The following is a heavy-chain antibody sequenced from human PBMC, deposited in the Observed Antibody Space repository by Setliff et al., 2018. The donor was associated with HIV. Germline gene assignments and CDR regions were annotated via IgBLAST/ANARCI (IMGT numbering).Heavy chain of an antibody. CDR2: IYISGST. CDR3: AMQGSSYFEY. D-gene: IGHD6-6*01. CDR1: GGSISSYY. J-gene: IGHJ4*02. Sequence: KTSETLSLTCTVSGGSISSYYWTWIRHPAGQGLEWIGRIYISGSTKYNPSIKGRVTMSVDTSKNQFSLRLSSVTAADTAMYYCAMQGSSYFEYWGRGILVTVSS. V-gene: IGHV4-4*07.